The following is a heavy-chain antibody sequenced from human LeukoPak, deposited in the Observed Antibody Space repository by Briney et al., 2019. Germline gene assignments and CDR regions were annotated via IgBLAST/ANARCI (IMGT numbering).Heavy chain of an antibody. Sequence: GASVKVSCKASGYTFTCYYMHWVRQAPGQGLEWMGWVNPNSGGTNYAQKFQGRVTMTRDTSISTAYMELSRLRSDDTAVYYCARDLSLLWFGELKGSGDYWGQGTLVTVSS. CDR3: ARDLSLLWFGELKGSGDY. CDR2: VNPNSGGT. J-gene: IGHJ4*02. V-gene: IGHV1-2*02. D-gene: IGHD3-10*01. CDR1: GYTFTCYY.